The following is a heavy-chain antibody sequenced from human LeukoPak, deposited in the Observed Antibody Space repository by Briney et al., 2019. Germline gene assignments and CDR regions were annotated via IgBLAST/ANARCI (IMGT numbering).Heavy chain of an antibody. CDR1: GFTFSSYA. J-gene: IGHJ4*02. V-gene: IGHV3-30-3*01. CDR3: ARGGELLWFGELSPPNDY. Sequence: SGGSLRLSCAASGFTFSSYAMHWVRQAPGKGLEWVAVISYDGSNKYYADSAKGRFTISRDNSKNTLYLQMNSLRAEDTAVYYCARGGELLWFGELSPPNDYWGQGTLVTVSS. CDR2: ISYDGSNK. D-gene: IGHD3-10*01.